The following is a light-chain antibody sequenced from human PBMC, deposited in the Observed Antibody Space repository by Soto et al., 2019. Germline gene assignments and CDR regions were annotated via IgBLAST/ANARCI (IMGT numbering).Light chain of an antibody. Sequence: QSALTQPASVSGSPGQSITISCTGTSSDIGGYKHVSWYQQHPGKAPKLMIYEVSNRPSGVSNRFSDSKSGNTASLTISGLQAEDEADYYCSSYTTSSTQVFGTGTKVTVL. CDR2: EVS. CDR1: SSDIGGYKH. J-gene: IGLJ1*01. V-gene: IGLV2-14*01. CDR3: SSYTTSSTQV.